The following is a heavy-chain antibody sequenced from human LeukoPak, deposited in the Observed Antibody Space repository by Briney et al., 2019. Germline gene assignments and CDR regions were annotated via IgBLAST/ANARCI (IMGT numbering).Heavy chain of an antibody. CDR2: IYYSGST. J-gene: IGHJ3*02. V-gene: IGHV4-31*03. Sequence: IPSETLSLTCTVSGGSISSGGYYWSWIRQHPGKGLEWIGYIYYSGSTYYNPSLKSRVTISVDTSKNQFSLKLSSVTAADTAVYYCATSYGRGAFDIWGQGTMVTVSS. D-gene: IGHD5-18*01. CDR3: ATSYGRGAFDI. CDR1: GGSISSGGYY.